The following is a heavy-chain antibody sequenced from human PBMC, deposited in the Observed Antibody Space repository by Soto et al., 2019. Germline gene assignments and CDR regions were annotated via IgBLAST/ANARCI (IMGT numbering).Heavy chain of an antibody. V-gene: IGHV1-69*13. J-gene: IGHJ5*02. CDR1: GGTFSSYR. D-gene: IGHD4-17*01. CDR2: IVPIYRTA. CDR3: ARELNDYGDHEWFDP. Sequence: GASVKVSCKASGGTFSSYRINWVRQAPGQGLEWVGGIVPIYRTADYAQKFQGRVTITADESTSTAYMELSSLRSEDTAVYYCARELNDYGDHEWFDPWGQGTLVTVSS.